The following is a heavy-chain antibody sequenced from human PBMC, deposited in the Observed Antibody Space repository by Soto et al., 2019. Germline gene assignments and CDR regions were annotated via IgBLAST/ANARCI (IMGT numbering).Heavy chain of an antibody. J-gene: IGHJ4*02. CDR1: CGSISSNY. CDR3: ARYRREAVAGYTLDN. V-gene: IGHV4-59*01. Sequence: SETLSLTCTVSCGSISSNYWTWIRQPPGKGLEWIGYVYNSGSTNYNPSLKSRVTISEDTSKSQFSLKVNSMTAADAAVYYCARYRREAVAGYTLDNWGQGILVTVSS. CDR2: VYNSGST. D-gene: IGHD6-13*01.